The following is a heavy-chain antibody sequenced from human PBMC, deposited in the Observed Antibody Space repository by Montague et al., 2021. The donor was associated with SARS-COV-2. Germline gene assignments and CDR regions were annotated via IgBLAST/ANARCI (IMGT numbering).Heavy chain of an antibody. Sequence: SETLPLTCTVSGGSITSSNYYWGWLRQPPGKGLEWFGSISYSGSTYYNPSLKGRVTISVDTSKHQFSLRLSSVTAADTAVYYCARVGSSGWYAPGYFDYWGQGTLVTVSS. CDR1: GGSITSSNYY. J-gene: IGHJ4*02. CDR3: ARVGSSGWYAPGYFDY. CDR2: ISYSGST. D-gene: IGHD6-19*01. V-gene: IGHV4-39*01.